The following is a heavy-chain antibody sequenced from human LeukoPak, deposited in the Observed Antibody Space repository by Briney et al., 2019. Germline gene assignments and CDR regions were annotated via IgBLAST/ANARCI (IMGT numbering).Heavy chain of an antibody. D-gene: IGHD6-13*01. CDR2: ISGTSSYT. CDR3: ARLGSIAAAGTPDY. CDR1: GFTFSDYY. V-gene: IGHV3-11*06. J-gene: IGHJ4*02. Sequence: GRSLRLSCAASGFTFSDYYMSSIRQAPGKGLEWVSYISGTSSYTTYADSVKGRFTISRDNAKNSLYLQMNSLRGEDTAVYYCARLGSIAAAGTPDYWGQGTLVTVSS.